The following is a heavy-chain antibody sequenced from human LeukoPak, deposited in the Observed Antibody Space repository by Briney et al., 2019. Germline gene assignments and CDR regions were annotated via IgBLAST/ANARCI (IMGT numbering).Heavy chain of an antibody. Sequence: SETLSLTCAVSGGSISSSNWWSCVRQPPGKGLEWIGEIYHSGSANYNPSLKSRVTISVDKSKNQFSLKLSSVTAADTAVYYCAKYSSSWATNYFDYWGQGTLVTVSS. V-gene: IGHV4-4*02. CDR1: GGSISSSNW. CDR3: AKYSSSWATNYFDY. CDR2: IYHSGSA. D-gene: IGHD6-13*01. J-gene: IGHJ4*02.